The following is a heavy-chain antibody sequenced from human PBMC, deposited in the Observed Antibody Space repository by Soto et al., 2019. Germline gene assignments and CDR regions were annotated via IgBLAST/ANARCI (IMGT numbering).Heavy chain of an antibody. Sequence: SETLSLTCAVYGGSFSGYYWSWIRQPPGKGLEWIGEINHSGSTNYNPSLKSRVTISVDTSKNQFSLKLSTVTAADTAVYYCARVGPYTFWSGYYTKWFDPWGQGTLVTVSS. CDR3: ARVGPYTFWSGYYTKWFDP. CDR1: GGSFSGYY. CDR2: INHSGST. J-gene: IGHJ5*02. V-gene: IGHV4-34*01. D-gene: IGHD3-3*01.